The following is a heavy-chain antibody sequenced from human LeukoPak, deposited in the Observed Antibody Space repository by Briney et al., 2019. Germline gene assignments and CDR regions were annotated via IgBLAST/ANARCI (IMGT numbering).Heavy chain of an antibody. Sequence: GASVKVSCKASGYSFTSYYMHWVRQAPGQGLERMGIINPSDSSTSYAQKFQGRVTMTRDTSTSTVYMELSSLRSEDTAVYYCARGGVAKLGPLDLWGQGTLVTVSS. V-gene: IGHV1-46*01. CDR2: INPSDSST. CDR3: ARGGVAKLGPLDL. D-gene: IGHD7-27*01. CDR1: GYSFTSYY. J-gene: IGHJ5*02.